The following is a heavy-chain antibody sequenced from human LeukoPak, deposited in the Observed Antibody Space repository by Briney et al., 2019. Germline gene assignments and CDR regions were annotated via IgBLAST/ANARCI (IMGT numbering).Heavy chain of an antibody. CDR3: ATKTVGNYPYDY. V-gene: IGHV3-23*01. J-gene: IGHJ4*02. D-gene: IGHD3-22*01. Sequence: GGSLRLSCAASGFTFSSYAMSWVRQAPGKGLEWVSAISGSGGSTYYADSVKGRFTISRDNSKNTVYLQMTSLRAEDTALYYCATKTVGNYPYDYWGQGTLVTVSP. CDR1: GFTFSSYA. CDR2: ISGSGGST.